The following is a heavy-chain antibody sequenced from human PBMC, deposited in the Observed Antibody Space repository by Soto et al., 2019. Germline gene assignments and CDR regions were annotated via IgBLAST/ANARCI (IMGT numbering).Heavy chain of an antibody. CDR3: AKVPVYAIRGGSLNYFDY. CDR2: ISGSGGST. D-gene: IGHD2-8*01. J-gene: IGHJ4*02. Sequence: EVQLLESGGGLVQPGGSLRLSCAASGFTFSSYAMSWVRQAPGKGLEWVSAISGSGGSTYYADSVKGRFTISRDNSKNTLYLQMNSLRAEDTAVYYCAKVPVYAIRGGSLNYFDYWGQGTLVTVSS. V-gene: IGHV3-23*01. CDR1: GFTFSSYA.